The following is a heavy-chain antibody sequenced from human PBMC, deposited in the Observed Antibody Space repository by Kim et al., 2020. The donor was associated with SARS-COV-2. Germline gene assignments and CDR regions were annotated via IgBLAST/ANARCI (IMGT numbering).Heavy chain of an antibody. CDR1: GFTFDDYT. D-gene: IGHD3-22*01. Sequence: GGSLRLSCAASGFTFDDYTMHWVRQAPGKGLEWVSLISWDGGSTYYADSVKGRFTISRDNSKNSLYLQMNSLRTEDTALYYCAKDRGQIYDSSGYYYEEHYFDYWGQGTLVTVSS. V-gene: IGHV3-43*01. CDR3: AKDRGQIYDSSGYYYEEHYFDY. J-gene: IGHJ4*02. CDR2: ISWDGGST.